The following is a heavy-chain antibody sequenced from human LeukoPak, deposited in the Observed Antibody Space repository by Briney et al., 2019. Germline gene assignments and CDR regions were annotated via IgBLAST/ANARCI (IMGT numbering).Heavy chain of an antibody. CDR1: GFTFSSFA. CDR2: ISYDGSNN. V-gene: IGHV3-30*04. Sequence: PGGSLRLSCAASGFTFSSFAMHWVRQAPGKGLEWVAVISYDGSNNYYADSVKGRFTLSRDNSKNTLYLQMNSLRADDTAVYYCARDDRGVAAAGFFDYWGQGTLVTVPT. CDR3: ARDDRGVAAAGFFDY. D-gene: IGHD6-13*01. J-gene: IGHJ4*02.